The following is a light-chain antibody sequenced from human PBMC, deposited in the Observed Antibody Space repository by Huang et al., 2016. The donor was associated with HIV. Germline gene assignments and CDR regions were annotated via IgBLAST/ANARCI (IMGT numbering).Light chain of an antibody. Sequence: VVMTQSPSTLSVSPGERATLSCRPSPSVSSNLAWYQQKPGQAPRLLIYGASTRATGVPARFSGSGSETEFTLTISSLQSEDFAVYYCQQYNYWPGTFGQGTKVEIK. CDR3: QQYNYWPGT. CDR2: GAS. J-gene: IGKJ1*01. V-gene: IGKV3-15*01. CDR1: PSVSSN.